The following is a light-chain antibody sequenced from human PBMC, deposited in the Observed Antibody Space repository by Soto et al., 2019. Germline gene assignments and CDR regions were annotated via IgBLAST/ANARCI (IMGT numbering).Light chain of an antibody. CDR3: QHYNTWPWT. CDR2: GAS. J-gene: IGKJ1*01. CDR1: HSVSSS. V-gene: IGKV3-15*01. Sequence: EVVMTQSPATLSVSPGQRVTLSCRASHSVSSSLAWYQQKPGQAPRLLISGASTRAAGVPARFSGSGSGTDFTLTISSLQSEDFVVYYCQHYNTWPWTFGQGTKVEIK.